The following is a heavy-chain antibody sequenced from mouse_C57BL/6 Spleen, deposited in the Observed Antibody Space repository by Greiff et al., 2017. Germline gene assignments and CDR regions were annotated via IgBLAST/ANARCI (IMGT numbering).Heavy chain of an antibody. V-gene: IGHV1-59*01. Sequence: QVQLKQPGAELVRPGTSVKLSCKASGYTFTSYWMHWVKQRPGQGLEWIGVIDPSDSYTNYNQKFKGKATLTVDTSSSTAYMQLSSLTSEDSAVYYCARSGGSSNWYFDVWGTGTTVTVSS. CDR1: GYTFTSYW. J-gene: IGHJ1*03. CDR3: ARSGGSSNWYFDV. D-gene: IGHD1-1*01. CDR2: IDPSDSYT.